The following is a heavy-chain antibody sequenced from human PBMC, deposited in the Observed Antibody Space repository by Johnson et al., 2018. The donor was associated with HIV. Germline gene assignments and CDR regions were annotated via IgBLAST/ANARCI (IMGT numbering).Heavy chain of an antibody. CDR1: GFTFNRYA. Sequence: QVQLVESGGGVVQPGRSLRLSCAASGFTFNRYAMHWVRQAPGKGLEWAAVIYSGGSTYYADSVKGRFTISRDNDKNSLYLQMNSLRAEDTALYYCAREVFGITGAFDIWGQGTMVTVSS. CDR3: AREVFGITGAFDI. J-gene: IGHJ3*02. V-gene: IGHV3-NL1*01. CDR2: IYSGGST. D-gene: IGHD3-16*01.